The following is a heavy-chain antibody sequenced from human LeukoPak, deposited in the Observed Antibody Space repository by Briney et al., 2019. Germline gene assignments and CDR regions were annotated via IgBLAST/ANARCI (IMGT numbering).Heavy chain of an antibody. V-gene: IGHV4-59*01. CDR1: GGSLSPYF. J-gene: IGHJ5*02. CDR2: ISYTVST. D-gene: IGHD3-10*01. CDR3: ARDDYRGVTNFDP. Sequence: PSETLSLTRTVSGGSLSPYFWSWIRQPPRKGLEWIGYISYTVSTTYNPSLKSRVIISVDTSKNQFSLQLTSVTAAGTVVYCCARDDYRGVTNFDPWGQGTLVTVSS.